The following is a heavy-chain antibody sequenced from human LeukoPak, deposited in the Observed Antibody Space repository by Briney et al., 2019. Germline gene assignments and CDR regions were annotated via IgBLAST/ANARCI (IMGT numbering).Heavy chain of an antibody. J-gene: IGHJ4*02. CDR2: INAYNGNT. D-gene: IGHD6-19*01. CDR3: ARDLKRGYSSGRYSWGTGSSNDY. V-gene: IGHV1-18*01. Sequence: ASVKVSCKASGHTFTSYDINWVRQATGQGLEWMGWINAYNGNTYYAQNLQGRVTMTTDTSTSTAYMEVRSLRSDDTAVYYCARDLKRGYSSGRYSWGTGSSNDYWGQGTLVTVSS. CDR1: GHTFTSYD.